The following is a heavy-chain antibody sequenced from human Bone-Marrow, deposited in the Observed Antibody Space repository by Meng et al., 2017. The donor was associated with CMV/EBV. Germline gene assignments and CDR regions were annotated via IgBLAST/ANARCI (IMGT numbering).Heavy chain of an antibody. CDR1: GYTFTSYY. CDR2: VNPAGGDA. D-gene: IGHD3-10*01. CDR3: ARGESINY. V-gene: IGHV1-46*01. Sequence: ASVKVSCKASGYTFTSYYLHWIRQAPGQGLKWMGIVNPAGGDATYARTFEGRVTMTRDTSTGTVYLELSRLTPEDTAVYYCARGESINYWGQGTLVTVSS. J-gene: IGHJ4*02.